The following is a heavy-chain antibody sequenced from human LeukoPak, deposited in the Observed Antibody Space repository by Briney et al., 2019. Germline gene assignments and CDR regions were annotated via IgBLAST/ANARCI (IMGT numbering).Heavy chain of an antibody. D-gene: IGHD2-2*01. CDR2: INHSGST. CDR3: ARDVPTLYNWFGP. Sequence: SETLSLTCAVYGGSFSGYYWSWIRQPPGNGLEWIGEINHSGSTNYNPSLKSRVTISVDTSKNQFSLKLISVTAADTAVYYCARDVPTLYNWFGPWGQGTLVTVSS. V-gene: IGHV4-34*01. CDR1: GGSFSGYY. J-gene: IGHJ5*02.